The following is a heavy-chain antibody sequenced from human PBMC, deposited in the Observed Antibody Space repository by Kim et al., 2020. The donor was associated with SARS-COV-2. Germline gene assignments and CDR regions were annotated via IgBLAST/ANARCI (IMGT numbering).Heavy chain of an antibody. CDR1: GFTFSSYW. J-gene: IGHJ6*02. Sequence: GGSLRLSCEASGFTFSSYWMHWVRQAPGKGLVWVSRINSDGSSTSYADSVEGRFTISRDNAKNTLYLQMNSLRAEDTAVYYCARTKVEDIGDFWSGYYRLDYYYYGMDVWGQGTTVTVSS. CDR3: ARTKVEDIGDFWSGYYRLDYYYYGMDV. V-gene: IGHV3-74*01. D-gene: IGHD3-3*01. CDR2: INSDGSST.